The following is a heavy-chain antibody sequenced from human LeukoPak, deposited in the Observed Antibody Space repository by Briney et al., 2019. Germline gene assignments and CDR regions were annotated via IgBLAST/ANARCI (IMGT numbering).Heavy chain of an antibody. CDR2: ISGSGGST. CDR3: AKNPTPAEATILEY. D-gene: IGHD5-12*01. V-gene: IGHV3-23*01. Sequence: GGSLRLSCAASGFTFSSYAMSWVRQAPGKGLEWVSAISGSGGSTYYADSVKGRFTISRDNSKNTLYLQMNSLRAEDTAVYYCAKNPTPAEATILEYWGQGTLVTVSS. CDR1: GFTFSSYA. J-gene: IGHJ4*02.